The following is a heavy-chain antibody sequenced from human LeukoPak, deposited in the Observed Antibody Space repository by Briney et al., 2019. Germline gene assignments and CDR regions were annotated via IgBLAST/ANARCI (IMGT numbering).Heavy chain of an antibody. CDR1: RYTFTGYY. CDR2: INPNSDDT. Sequence: ASVKVSCKASRYTFTGYYMHWVRQAPGQGLEWMGWINPNSDDTSYAQKFQGRVTMTTDTSTSTAYMEVRSLRSDDTAVYYCARSVRSPFDYWGQGTLVTVSS. CDR3: ARSVRSPFDY. D-gene: IGHD3-10*01. J-gene: IGHJ4*02. V-gene: IGHV1-2*02.